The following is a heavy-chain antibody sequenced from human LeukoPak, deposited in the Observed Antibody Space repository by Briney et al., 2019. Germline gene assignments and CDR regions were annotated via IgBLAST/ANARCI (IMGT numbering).Heavy chain of an antibody. V-gene: IGHV3-23*01. Sequence: PGGSLRLCCAASGFTFSNYAMMWVRQAPGKRLEWVSSITGSGDGTYYADSVRGRFTISRDNSENTLYLQLNSLRAEDTAVYFCVKGFVHPTYYFDYWGQGTLVTVSS. J-gene: IGHJ4*02. CDR1: GFTFSNYA. CDR3: VKGFVHPTYYFDY. CDR2: ITGSGDGT. D-gene: IGHD3-10*01.